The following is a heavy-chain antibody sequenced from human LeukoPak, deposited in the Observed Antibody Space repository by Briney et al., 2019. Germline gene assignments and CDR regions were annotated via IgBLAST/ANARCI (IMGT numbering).Heavy chain of an antibody. CDR1: GFTFTTYG. J-gene: IGHJ5*02. Sequence: PGGSLRLSCAASGFTFTTYGMHSVRQAPGKGLECVTFIPYDGSNKYYPDSVKGRFTISRDNSNNTLYLQMNSLRTDDTAVYYCARDTPLAPWGQGTLVTVSS. CDR2: IPYDGSNK. V-gene: IGHV3-30*02. CDR3: ARDTPLAP.